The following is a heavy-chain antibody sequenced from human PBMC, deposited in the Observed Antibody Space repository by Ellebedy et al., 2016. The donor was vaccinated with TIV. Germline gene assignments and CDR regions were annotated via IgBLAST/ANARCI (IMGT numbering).Heavy chain of an antibody. CDR1: GFTFTNYA. CDR3: ASTPFSAGSGYHPHDY. CDR2: INDDGNRI. V-gene: IGHV3-74*01. D-gene: IGHD5-12*01. J-gene: IGHJ4*02. Sequence: GESLKISCAASGFTFTNYAIHWVRQGPGQGLVRVSHINDDGNRITYADSVKGRFAISRDIAKNTLYLQMDSLRAEDTAVYYCASTPFSAGSGYHPHDYWGQGILVTVSS.